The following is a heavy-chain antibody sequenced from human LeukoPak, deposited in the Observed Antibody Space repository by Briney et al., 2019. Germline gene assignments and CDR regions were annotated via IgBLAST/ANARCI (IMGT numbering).Heavy chain of an antibody. J-gene: IGHJ4*02. CDR2: ISYDGSNK. V-gene: IGHV3-30*18. D-gene: IGHD6-19*01. Sequence: GGSLRLSCEASGFTFSSYGMHWVRQAPGKGLEWVAVISYDGSNKYYADSVKGRFTISRDNSKNTLYLQMNSLRAEDTAVYYCAKATEAVAGGSFDYWGQGTLVTVSS. CDR1: GFTFSSYG. CDR3: AKATEAVAGGSFDY.